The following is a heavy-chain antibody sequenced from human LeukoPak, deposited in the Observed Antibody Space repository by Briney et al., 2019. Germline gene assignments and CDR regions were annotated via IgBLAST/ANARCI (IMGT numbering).Heavy chain of an antibody. D-gene: IGHD3-10*01. CDR1: GGTFSSYA. CDR2: IIPIFGTA. V-gene: IGHV1-69*05. CDR3: ARESHVTREDY. Sequence: SVKVSCKASGGTFSSYAISWVRQAPGQGLEWMGGIIPIFGTANYAQKFQGRVTMTTDTSTSTAYMELRSLRSDDTAVYYCARESHVTREDYWGQGTLVTVSS. J-gene: IGHJ4*02.